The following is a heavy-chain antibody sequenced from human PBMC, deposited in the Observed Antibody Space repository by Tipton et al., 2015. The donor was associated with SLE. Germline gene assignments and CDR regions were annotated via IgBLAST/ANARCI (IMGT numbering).Heavy chain of an antibody. V-gene: IGHV3-53*04. J-gene: IGHJ2*01. CDR3: ARSGVGWWYFDL. D-gene: IGHD1-14*01. CDR2: IYSGGST. Sequence: SLRLSCAASGFTVSSNYMSWVRQAPGKGLEWVSVIYSGGSTYYADSVKGRFTFSRHNSKNTLYLQMNSLRAEDTAVYYCARSGVGWWYFDLWGRGTLVTVSS. CDR1: GFTVSSNY.